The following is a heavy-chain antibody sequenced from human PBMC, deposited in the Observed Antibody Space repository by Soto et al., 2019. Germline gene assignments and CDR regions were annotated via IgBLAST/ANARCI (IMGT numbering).Heavy chain of an antibody. J-gene: IGHJ4*02. CDR2: IYYSGST. V-gene: IGHV4-39*01. Sequence: PSETLSLTCTVSGGSISSSSYYWGWIRQPPGKGLEWIGSIYYSGSTYYNPSLKSRVTISVDTSKNQFSLKLSSVTAADTAVYYCAGGPGYSYGSFPPPHFDYWGQGTLVTVSS. CDR3: AGGPGYSYGSFPPPHFDY. CDR1: GGSISSSSYY. D-gene: IGHD5-18*01.